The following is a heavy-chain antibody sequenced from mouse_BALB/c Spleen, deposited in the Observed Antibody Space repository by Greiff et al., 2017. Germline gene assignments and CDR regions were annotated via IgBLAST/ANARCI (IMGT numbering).Heavy chain of an antibody. J-gene: IGHJ4*01. CDR3: ARHNARDYAMDY. V-gene: IGHV5-2*01. CDR1: EYEFPSHD. CDR2: INSDGGST. Sequence: EVQLVESGGGLVEPGESLKLSCESTEYEFPSHDMSWVRQTPEKRLELVAAINSDGGSTYYPATMERRFIISNNNTKKALSLHISSLRSEETTLYYCARHNARDYAMDYWGQGTSVTVSS.